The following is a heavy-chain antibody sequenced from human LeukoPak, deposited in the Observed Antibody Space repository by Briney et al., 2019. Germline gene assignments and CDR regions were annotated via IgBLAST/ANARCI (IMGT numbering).Heavy chain of an antibody. V-gene: IGHV4-4*07. CDR3: ARQGNYGGYFWVIGSSESNWFDP. CDR1: GGSISSYY. J-gene: IGHJ5*02. D-gene: IGHD4-17*01. CDR2: IYTSGST. Sequence: SETLSLTCTVSGGSISSYYWSWIRQPAGKGLEWIGRIYTSGSTNYNPSLKSRVTISVDKSKNQFSLKLSSVTAADTAVYYCARQGNYGGYFWVIGSSESNWFDPWGQGTLVTVSS.